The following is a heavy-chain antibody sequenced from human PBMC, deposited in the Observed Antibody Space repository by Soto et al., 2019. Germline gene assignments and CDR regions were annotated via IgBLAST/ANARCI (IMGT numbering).Heavy chain of an antibody. CDR3: ARGILRPNHYMDV. V-gene: IGHV4-31*02. J-gene: IGHJ6*03. D-gene: IGHD1-26*01. CDR2: IYDSGSA. Sequence: WTWIRQHPGKGLEWIGYIYDSGSAFYNPSLKSRVTMSVDTSKNQFSLNLRSATAADTAVFYCARGILRPNHYMDVWGKGTAVAVSS.